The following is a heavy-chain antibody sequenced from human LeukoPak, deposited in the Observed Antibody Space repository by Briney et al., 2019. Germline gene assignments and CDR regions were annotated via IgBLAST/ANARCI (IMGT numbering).Heavy chain of an antibody. CDR2: IRYDGSNK. D-gene: IGHD3-10*01. J-gene: IGHJ4*02. V-gene: IGHV3-30*02. CDR1: GFTFSSYG. Sequence: GGSLRLSCAASGFTFSSYGMHWVRQAPGKGLEWVAFIRYDGSNKYYADSVKGRFTIPRDNSKNTLYLQMNSLRAEDTAVYYCAKEIWFGEFNFDYWGQGTLVTVSS. CDR3: AKEIWFGEFNFDY.